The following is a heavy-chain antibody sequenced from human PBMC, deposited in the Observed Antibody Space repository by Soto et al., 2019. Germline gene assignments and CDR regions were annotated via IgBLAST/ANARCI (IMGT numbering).Heavy chain of an antibody. CDR1: GFTFSSYG. CDR2: ISYDGSNK. J-gene: IGHJ4*02. D-gene: IGHD2-2*01. CDR3: AKDLEDIVVVPAHTAGYDILTGPLDY. V-gene: IGHV3-30*18. Sequence: GGSLRLSCAASGFTFSSYGMHWVRQAPGKGLEWVAVISYDGSNKYYADSVKGRFTISRDNSKNTLYLQMNSLRAEDTAVYYCAKDLEDIVVVPAHTAGYDILTGPLDYWGQGTLVTVSS.